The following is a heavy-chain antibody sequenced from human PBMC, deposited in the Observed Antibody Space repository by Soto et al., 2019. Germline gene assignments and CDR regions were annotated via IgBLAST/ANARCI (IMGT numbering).Heavy chain of an antibody. CDR3: DHEREYNYAMDN. Sequence: PGGSLRLSCAASGFTFDDYVMHWVRQAPGKGLEWVASVNWNGRTTLYAAAVKGRFSVSRDNGKNSLYLEMTSLRPNDTALYFCDHEREYNYAMDNWGQGILVTVSS. D-gene: IGHD2-2*01. CDR1: GFTFDDYV. V-gene: IGHV3-9*01. CDR2: VNWNGRTT. J-gene: IGHJ4*02.